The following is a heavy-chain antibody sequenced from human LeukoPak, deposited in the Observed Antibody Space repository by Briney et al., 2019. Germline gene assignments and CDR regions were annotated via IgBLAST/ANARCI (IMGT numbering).Heavy chain of an antibody. Sequence: PSETLSLTCAVYGGSFSGYYWTWIPQPPGKGLEGIGEINHSGSTNYNPSLKSRVTISVDTSKNQFSLKLSSVTAADTAVYYCARGLYSSSWSHGIWGQGTLVTVSS. J-gene: IGHJ4*02. V-gene: IGHV4-34*01. D-gene: IGHD6-13*01. CDR3: ARGLYSSSWSHGI. CDR2: INHSGST. CDR1: GGSFSGYY.